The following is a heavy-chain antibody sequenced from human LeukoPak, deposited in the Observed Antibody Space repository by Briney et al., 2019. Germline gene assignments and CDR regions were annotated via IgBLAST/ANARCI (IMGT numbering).Heavy chain of an antibody. Sequence: PGGSLRLSCAASGFTFSSYAMNWVRQAPGKGLEWVSGISGSGGSTYYADSVKGRFTISRDNSKSTLYLQMNSLRAEDTAVYYCAKDLGLSYGYYTSSSFDPWGQGTLVTVSS. D-gene: IGHD5-18*01. CDR1: GFTFSSYA. J-gene: IGHJ5*02. CDR3: AKDLGLSYGYYTSSSFDP. CDR2: ISGSGGST. V-gene: IGHV3-23*01.